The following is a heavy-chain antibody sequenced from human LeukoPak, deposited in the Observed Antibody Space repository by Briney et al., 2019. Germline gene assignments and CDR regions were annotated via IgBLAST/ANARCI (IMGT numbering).Heavy chain of an antibody. V-gene: IGHV1-8*01. CDR1: GYTFTSYD. CDR3: ARGHGWGYYYYGMDV. Sequence: ASVKVSCKASGYTFTSYDINWVRQATGQGLGWMGWMNPNSGNTGYAQKFQGRVTMTRNTSISTAYMELSSLRSEDTAVYYCARGHGWGYYYYGMDVWGQGTTVTVSS. J-gene: IGHJ6*02. D-gene: IGHD3-16*01. CDR2: MNPNSGNT.